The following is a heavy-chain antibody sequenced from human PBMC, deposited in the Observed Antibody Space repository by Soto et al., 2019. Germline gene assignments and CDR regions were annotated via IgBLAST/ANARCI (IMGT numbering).Heavy chain of an antibody. CDR1: DYTFINYG. J-gene: IGHJ3*01. V-gene: IGHV1-18*04. CDR2: ITDYNGST. D-gene: IGHD4-17*01. CDR3: ARDDFGDLWRSPDV. Sequence: QVQLMQSGAEVKKSGASVKVSCKASDYTFINYGIIWVRQAPGQGLEWMGWITDYNGSTKYARKFQDRVTMTTDTSTSTAYMELRSLRSDDTAVYFCARDDFGDLWRSPDVWGQGTMVTVSS.